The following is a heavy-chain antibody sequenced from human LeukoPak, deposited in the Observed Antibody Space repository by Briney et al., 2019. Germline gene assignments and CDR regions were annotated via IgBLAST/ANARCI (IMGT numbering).Heavy chain of an antibody. CDR2: ISGSGGST. V-gene: IGHV3-23*01. J-gene: IGHJ4*02. CDR3: AKEYYDSFDY. Sequence: GGSLRLSCAASGFTFTTYGMHWVRQAPGKGLEWVSAISGSGGSTYYADSVKGRFTISRDNSKNTLYLQMNSLRAEDTAVYYCAKEYYDSFDYWGQGTLVTVSS. D-gene: IGHD3-22*01. CDR1: GFTFTTYG.